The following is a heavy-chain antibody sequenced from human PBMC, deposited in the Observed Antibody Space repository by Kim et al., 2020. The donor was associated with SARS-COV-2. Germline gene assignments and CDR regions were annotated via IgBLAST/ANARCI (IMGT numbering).Heavy chain of an antibody. J-gene: IGHJ6*02. Sequence: GGSLRLSCAASGFTFSDYYMSWIRQAPGKGLEWVSYISSSGSTIYYADSVKGRFTISRDNAKNSLYLQMNSLRAEDTAVYYCARDRRVGYSGYYYGMDVWGQGTTVTVSS. D-gene: IGHD2-15*01. V-gene: IGHV3-11*01. CDR3: ARDRRVGYSGYYYGMDV. CDR2: ISSSGSTI. CDR1: GFTFSDYY.